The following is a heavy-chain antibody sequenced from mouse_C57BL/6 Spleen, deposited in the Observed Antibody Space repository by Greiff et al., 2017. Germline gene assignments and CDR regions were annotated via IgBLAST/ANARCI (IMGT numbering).Heavy chain of an antibody. CDR3: ARAYGYSWFAY. CDR2: IHPNSGST. D-gene: IGHD2-2*01. V-gene: IGHV1-64*01. CDR1: GYTFTSYW. J-gene: IGHJ3*01. Sequence: VQLQQSGAELVKPGASVKLSCKASGYTFTSYWMNWVQQRPGQGLAWIGMIHPNSGSTNYNEKFKSKATLTVYKSSSTAYMQLSSLTSEASAGYYCARAYGYSWFAYWGQGTLVTVSA.